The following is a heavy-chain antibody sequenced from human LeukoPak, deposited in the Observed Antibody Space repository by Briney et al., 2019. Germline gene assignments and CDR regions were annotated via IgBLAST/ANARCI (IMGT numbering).Heavy chain of an antibody. J-gene: IGHJ4*02. V-gene: IGHV3-30*01. D-gene: IGHD6-25*01. Sequence: PGGSLRLSCAASGFTFSSYAMHWVRQAPGKGLEWVAVISYDGSNKYYADSVKGRFTISRDNSKNMLYLQMNSLRAEDTAVYYCARDHSKDSSGPDYWGQGTLVTVSS. CDR2: ISYDGSNK. CDR1: GFTFSSYA. CDR3: ARDHSKDSSGPDY.